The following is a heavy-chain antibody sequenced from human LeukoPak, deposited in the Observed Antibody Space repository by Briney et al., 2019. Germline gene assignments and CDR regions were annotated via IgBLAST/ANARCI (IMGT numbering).Heavy chain of an antibody. Sequence: PGRSLRLSCAASGFTFSSYGMHWVRQAPGKGLEWVAFIRYDGSNKYYADSVKGRFTISRDNSKNTLYLQMNSLRAEDTAVYYCAKDLGTIFGVVSEYFQHWGQGTLVTVSS. CDR2: IRYDGSNK. CDR3: AKDLGTIFGVVSEYFQH. V-gene: IGHV3-30*02. D-gene: IGHD3-3*01. CDR1: GFTFSSYG. J-gene: IGHJ1*01.